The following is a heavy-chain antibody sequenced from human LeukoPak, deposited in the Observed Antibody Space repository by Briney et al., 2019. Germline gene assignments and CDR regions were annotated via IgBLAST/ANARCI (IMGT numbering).Heavy chain of an antibody. V-gene: IGHV4-38-2*01. J-gene: IGHJ3*02. CDR3: ARVYNWNDVSTKGYAFDI. Sequence: PSETLSLTCAVSGYSISSGYYWGWIRQPPGKGLEWIGEINHSGSTNYNPSLKSRVTISVDTSKNQFSLKLSSVTAADTAVYYCARVYNWNDVSTKGYAFDIWGQGTMVTVSS. CDR2: INHSGST. D-gene: IGHD1-1*01. CDR1: GYSISSGYY.